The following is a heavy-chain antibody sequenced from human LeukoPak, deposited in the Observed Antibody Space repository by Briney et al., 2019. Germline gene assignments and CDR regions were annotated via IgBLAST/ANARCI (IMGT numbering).Heavy chain of an antibody. J-gene: IGHJ6*04. CDR2: ISSSSSYI. CDR3: ARGGNSNYYYYYGMDV. CDR1: GFIFSSYS. D-gene: IGHD4-23*01. V-gene: IGHV3-21*01. Sequence: PGGSLRLSCAASGFIFSSYSMNWVRQAPGKGLEWVSSISSSSSYIYYADSVKGRFTISRDNAKNSLYLQMNSLRAEDTAVYYCARGGNSNYYYYYGMDVWGKGTTVTVSS.